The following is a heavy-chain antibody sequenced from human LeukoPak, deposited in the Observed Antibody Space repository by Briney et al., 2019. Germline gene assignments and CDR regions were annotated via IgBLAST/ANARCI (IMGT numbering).Heavy chain of an antibody. CDR1: GFTFSSYW. D-gene: IGHD3-10*01. CDR2: IKQDGSEK. V-gene: IGHV3-7*01. CDR3: ARDPVGWFGDHQDAFDI. Sequence: PGGSLRLSCAASGFTFSSYWMSWVRQAPGKGLEWVANIKQDGSEKYYVDSVKGRFTISRDNAKNSLYLQMNSLRAEDTAVYYCARDPVGWFGDHQDAFDIWGQGTMVTVSS. J-gene: IGHJ3*02.